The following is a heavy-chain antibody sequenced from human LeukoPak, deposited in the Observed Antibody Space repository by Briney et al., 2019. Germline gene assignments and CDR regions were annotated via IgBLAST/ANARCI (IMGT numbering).Heavy chain of an antibody. J-gene: IGHJ4*02. CDR2: ISWDGSNK. D-gene: IGHD6-13*01. CDR1: GFTFSSYA. Sequence: PGRSLRLSCAASGFTFSSYAMHSVRQAPGKGLEWVAVISWDGSNKYYADSVKGRFTISRDNSKNTLYLQMNSLRAEDTAVYYCARGKYSSSWYFDYWGQGTLVTLSS. V-gene: IGHV3-30*04. CDR3: ARGKYSSSWYFDY.